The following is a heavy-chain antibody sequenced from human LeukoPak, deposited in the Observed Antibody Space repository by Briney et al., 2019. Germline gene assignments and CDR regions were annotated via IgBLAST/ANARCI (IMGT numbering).Heavy chain of an antibody. V-gene: IGHV4-61*02. CDR3: AREERLYSSSWYPRPYYYYMDV. CDR1: GGSISSSSYY. Sequence: SETLSLTCTVSGGSISSSSYYWGWIRQPAGRELEWIGRIYTSGSTNYNPSLKSRVTMSVDTSKNQFSLKLTSVTAADTAVYYCAREERLYSSSWYPRPYYYYMDVWGKGTTVTISS. D-gene: IGHD6-13*01. J-gene: IGHJ6*03. CDR2: IYTSGST.